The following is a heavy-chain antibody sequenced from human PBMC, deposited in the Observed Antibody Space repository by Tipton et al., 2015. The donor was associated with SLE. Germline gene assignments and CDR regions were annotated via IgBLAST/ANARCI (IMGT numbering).Heavy chain of an antibody. CDR3: ARAEGSSGWGY. V-gene: IGHV4-34*01. D-gene: IGHD6-19*01. CDR1: GGSFSGYY. Sequence: TLSLTCAVYGGSFSGYYWSWIRQPPGKGLEWIGEINHSGSTNYNPSLKSRVTISVDRSKNQFSLKLSSVTAADTGVYYCARAEGSSGWGYWGQGTLVTVSS. J-gene: IGHJ4*02. CDR2: INHSGST.